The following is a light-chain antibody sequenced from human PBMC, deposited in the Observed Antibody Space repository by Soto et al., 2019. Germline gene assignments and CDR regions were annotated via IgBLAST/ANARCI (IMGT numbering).Light chain of an antibody. J-gene: IGLJ1*01. CDR2: DVS. CDR3: CSYTRSGPHI. Sequence: QSVLTQPASVSGSPGQSITISCVGTSSDIGDYNYVSWYQQHPGKVPKVIIYDVSNRPSGVSYRFSATKSGNTASLTISGLQAEDEADYYCCSYTRSGPHIFGTGTKVTVL. V-gene: IGLV2-14*01. CDR1: SSDIGDYNY.